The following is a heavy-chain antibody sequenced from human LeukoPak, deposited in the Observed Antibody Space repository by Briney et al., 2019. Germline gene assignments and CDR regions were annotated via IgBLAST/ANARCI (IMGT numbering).Heavy chain of an antibody. CDR2: ISGSGGST. D-gene: IGHD2-15*01. CDR1: GFTFSSYA. J-gene: IGHJ6*02. Sequence: GGSLRLSCAASGFTFSSYAMSWVRQAPGKGLEWVSAISGSGGSTYYADSVKGRFTISRDNAKNSLYLQMNSLRAEDTAVYYCARDPSYCSGGSCYSHYYYYGMDVWGQGTTVTVSS. V-gene: IGHV3-23*01. CDR3: ARDPSYCSGGSCYSHYYYYGMDV.